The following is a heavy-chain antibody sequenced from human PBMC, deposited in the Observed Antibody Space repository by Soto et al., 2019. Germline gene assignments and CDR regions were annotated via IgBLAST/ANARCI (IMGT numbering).Heavy chain of an antibody. V-gene: IGHV4-31*03. J-gene: IGHJ5*02. CDR3: ARVMGDAVTPFRNNWFDP. CDR1: GGPISSGGYY. D-gene: IGHD4-17*01. CDR2: IYYSGST. Sequence: PSETLSLTCTVSGGPISSGGYYWSWIRQHPGKGLEWIGYIYYSGSTYYNPSLKSRVTISVDTSKNQFSLKLSSVTATDTAVYYCARVMGDAVTPFRNNWFDPWGQGTLVTVSS.